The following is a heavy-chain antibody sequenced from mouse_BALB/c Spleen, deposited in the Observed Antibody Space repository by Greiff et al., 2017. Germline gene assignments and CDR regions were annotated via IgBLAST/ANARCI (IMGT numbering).Heavy chain of an antibody. D-gene: IGHD1-2*01. CDR3: ARHKLRLRYFDY. J-gene: IGHJ2*01. CDR2: ISNGGGST. Sequence: EVMLVESGGGLVQPGGSLKLSCAASGFTFSSYTMSWVRQTPEKRLEWVAYISNGGGSTYYPDTVKGRFTISRDNAKNTLYLQMSSLKSEDTAMYYCARHKLRLRYFDYWGQGTTLTVSS. V-gene: IGHV5-12-2*01. CDR1: GFTFSSYT.